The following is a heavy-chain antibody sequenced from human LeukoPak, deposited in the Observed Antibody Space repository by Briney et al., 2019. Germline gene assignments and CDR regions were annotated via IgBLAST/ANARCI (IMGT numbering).Heavy chain of an antibody. CDR1: GYTFTNYA. Sequence: VASVKVSCKASGYTFTNYAMHWVRQAPGQRLEWMGWINAGNGNTKYSQKFQGRVTITRDTSASTACMELSSLRSEDTAVYYCARDRFGEGVDSWGQGTLVTVSS. CDR2: INAGNGNT. J-gene: IGHJ4*02. CDR3: ARDRFGEGVDS. V-gene: IGHV1-3*01. D-gene: IGHD3-10*01.